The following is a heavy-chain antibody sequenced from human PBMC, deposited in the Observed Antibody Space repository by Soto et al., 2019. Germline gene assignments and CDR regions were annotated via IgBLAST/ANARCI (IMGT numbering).Heavy chain of an antibody. J-gene: IGHJ6*02. CDR2: ISSSSSYI. D-gene: IGHD2-21*02. CDR1: GFTFSSYS. CDR3: ARELAVTAVYYYYGMDV. V-gene: IGHV3-21*01. Sequence: WALRLSCAASGFTFSSYSMNWVRQAPGKGLEWVSSISSSSSYIYYADSVKGRFTISRDNAKNSLYLQMNSLRAEDTAVYYCARELAVTAVYYYYGMDVWGQGTTVTVSS.